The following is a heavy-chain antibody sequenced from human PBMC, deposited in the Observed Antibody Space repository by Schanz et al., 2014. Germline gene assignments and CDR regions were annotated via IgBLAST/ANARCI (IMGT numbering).Heavy chain of an antibody. V-gene: IGHV3-11*06. CDR2: ISDSGTYT. Sequence: QVQVVQSGGGLVKPGGSLRLSCAASGFVFGDYYMTWIRQAPGKGLEWLSYISDSGTYTNYADSVKGRFTISRDNAKSSLYLQMNSLRAEDTALYYCARVKYCTITRCYRTETEGIYYMDVWGKGTTVTVSS. CDR1: GFVFGDYY. CDR3: ARVKYCTITRCYRTETEGIYYMDV. D-gene: IGHD2-2*01. J-gene: IGHJ6*03.